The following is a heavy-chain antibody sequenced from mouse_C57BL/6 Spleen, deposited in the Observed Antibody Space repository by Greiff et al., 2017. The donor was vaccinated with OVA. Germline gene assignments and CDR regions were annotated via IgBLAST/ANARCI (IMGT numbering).Heavy chain of an antibody. D-gene: IGHD2-4*01. CDR2: IDPNSGGT. CDR1: GYTFTSYW. CDR3: ARSYYDYDDFAY. Sequence: QVQLQQPGAELVKPGASVKLSCKASGYTFTSYWMHWVKQRPGRGLEWIGRIDPNSGGTKYNEKFKSKATLTVDKPSSTAYMQLRSLTSEDSAVYYYARSYYDYDDFAYWGQGTLVTVSA. V-gene: IGHV1-72*01. J-gene: IGHJ3*01.